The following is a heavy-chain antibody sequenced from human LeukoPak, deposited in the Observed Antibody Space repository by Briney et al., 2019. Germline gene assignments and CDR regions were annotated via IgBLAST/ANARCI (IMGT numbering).Heavy chain of an antibody. CDR2: ISSSGSTI. V-gene: IGHV3-48*03. CDR1: GFTFSSYE. J-gene: IGHJ5*02. D-gene: IGHD4-17*01. Sequence: PGGSLRLSCAASGFTFSSYEMNWVRQAPGKGLEGVSYISSSGSTIYYADSVKGRFTISRDNAKNSLYLQMNSLRAEDTAVYYCARVRYGDYSGWFDPWGQGTLVTVSS. CDR3: ARVRYGDYSGWFDP.